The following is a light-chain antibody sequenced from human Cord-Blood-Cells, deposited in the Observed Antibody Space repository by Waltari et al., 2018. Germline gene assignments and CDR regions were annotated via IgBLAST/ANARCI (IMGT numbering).Light chain of an antibody. V-gene: IGKV2-28*01. J-gene: IGKJ4*02. CDR1: QSRLHRNANHY. Sequence: IVMTQSLLSLPVNPREPASISCSSSQSRLHRNANHYLEWYLQKPGQSPQLLIYLGSNRASGVPDRLSGSGSGTDFTLEIRRVEAEDVGVYYCRRARQTVTFGGGTKVEIK. CDR2: LGS. CDR3: RRARQTVT.